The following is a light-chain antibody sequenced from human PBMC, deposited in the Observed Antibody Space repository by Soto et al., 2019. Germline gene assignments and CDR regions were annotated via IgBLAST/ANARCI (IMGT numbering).Light chain of an antibody. J-gene: IGKJ4*01. CDR3: QQYNHCPLT. CDR1: QSVNSN. V-gene: IGKV3-15*01. Sequence: EKVMTQFPAALSVSPGERATLSCRASQSVNSNLAWYQRKPGQAPRLLLYGASTRATGIPARFSGSASGTEFTLTISSLQSEDSAVYYCQQYNHCPLTFGGGTKVDI. CDR2: GAS.